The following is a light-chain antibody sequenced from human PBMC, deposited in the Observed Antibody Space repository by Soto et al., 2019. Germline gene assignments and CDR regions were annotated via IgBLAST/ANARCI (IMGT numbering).Light chain of an antibody. CDR2: DVS. CDR1: SSDVGGNNY. J-gene: IGLJ1*01. V-gene: IGLV2-14*01. CDR3: AAWDDSLSGSYV. Sequence: QSVLTKPASVTGSPGESITISCTGTSSDVGGNNYVSWYQQLPGTAPKLMIYDVSKRPSGVPDRFSGSKSGTSASLAISGLRSEDEADYYCAAWDDSLSGSYVFGTGTKVTV.